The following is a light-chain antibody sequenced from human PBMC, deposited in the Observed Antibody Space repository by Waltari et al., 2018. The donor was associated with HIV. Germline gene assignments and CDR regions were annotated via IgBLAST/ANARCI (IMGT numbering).Light chain of an antibody. CDR3: QSSDSSGVDFVV. Sequence: DLTQPPSVSVPPGQTATITCPGDALTKRYGYRSQKKSGQAPVLLINKDTERLSGIPERFSGSSSGTSLTLTINEVRAEDEAEYYCQSSDSSGVDFVVFGGGTKLTV. CDR1: ALTKRY. J-gene: IGLJ2*01. V-gene: IGLV3-25*03. CDR2: KDT.